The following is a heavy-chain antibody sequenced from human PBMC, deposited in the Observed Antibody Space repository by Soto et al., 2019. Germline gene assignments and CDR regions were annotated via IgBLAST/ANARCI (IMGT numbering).Heavy chain of an antibody. D-gene: IGHD6-13*01. J-gene: IGHJ5*02. CDR1: RFTFSSFW. CDR3: ARAAYSNSQTFLFDP. Sequence: PGGSLRLSCAASRFTFSSFWFHWVRQAPGKGLVWVSHINSDGSSTSYADSVKGRFTISRDNAKNTLYLQMNSLRAEDTAVYYCARAAYSNSQTFLFDPWGQGTLVTVSS. CDR2: INSDGSST. V-gene: IGHV3-74*01.